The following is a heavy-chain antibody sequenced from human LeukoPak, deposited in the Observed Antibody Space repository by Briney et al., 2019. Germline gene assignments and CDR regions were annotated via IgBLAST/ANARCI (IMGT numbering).Heavy chain of an antibody. J-gene: IGHJ4*02. CDR3: AKDATLAVAGSYFNY. Sequence: PGGSLRLSCAASGFTFSSYAMSWVRQAPGKGLEWVASIRGGGDTKYYADSVKGRFTVSSDNSKNILYLEMNSLRSEDTATYFCAKDATLAVAGSYFNYWGQGALVTVSS. V-gene: IGHV3-23*01. CDR2: IRGGGDTK. D-gene: IGHD6-19*01. CDR1: GFTFSSYA.